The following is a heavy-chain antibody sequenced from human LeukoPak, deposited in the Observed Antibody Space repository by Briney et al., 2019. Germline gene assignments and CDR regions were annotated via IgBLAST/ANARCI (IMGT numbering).Heavy chain of an antibody. V-gene: IGHV3-7*01. CDR3: ARETSLYCTANDCYWAFDR. D-gene: IGHD2-21*02. Sequence: PGGSLRLSCVASGFTFSNHWMSWVRQAPGKGPEGVANIKQDESKTYYVDTVKGRFTISRENAKNSLYLQINSLRAEDTAVYYCARETSLYCTANDCYWAFDRWGQGTLVTVSS. J-gene: IGHJ4*02. CDR1: GFTFSNHW. CDR2: IKQDESKT.